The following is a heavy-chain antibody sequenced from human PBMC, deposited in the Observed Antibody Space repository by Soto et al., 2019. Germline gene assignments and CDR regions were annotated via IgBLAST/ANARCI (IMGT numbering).Heavy chain of an antibody. V-gene: IGHV3-64D*06. CDR3: VKYPMGATSRSGVPCHY. CDR2: IRSNGGST. D-gene: IGHD1-26*01. CDR1: GFTFSSYA. Sequence: PGGSLRLSCSASGFTFSSYAMHWVRQAPGKGLEYVSAIRSNGGSTYYADSVKGRCTISRDNSKNTLYLQMSSLRAEDTAVYYCVKYPMGATSRSGVPCHYWGQGTLVTVSS. J-gene: IGHJ4*02.